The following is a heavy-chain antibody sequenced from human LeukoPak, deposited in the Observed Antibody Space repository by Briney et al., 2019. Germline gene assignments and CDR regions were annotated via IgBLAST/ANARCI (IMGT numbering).Heavy chain of an antibody. CDR1: GFTFSSYS. CDR3: ARVDGWELSYDDY. Sequence: PGGSLRLSCAASGFTFSSYSMNWVRQAPGKGLEWVSYISSSSSTIYYADSVKGRFTISGDNAKNSLYLQMNSLRAEDTAVYYCARVDGWELSYDDYWGQGTLVTVSS. CDR2: ISSSSSTI. J-gene: IGHJ4*02. D-gene: IGHD1-26*01. V-gene: IGHV3-48*04.